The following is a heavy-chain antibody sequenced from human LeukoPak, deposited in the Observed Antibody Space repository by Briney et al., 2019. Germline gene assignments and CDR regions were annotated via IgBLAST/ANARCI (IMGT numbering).Heavy chain of an antibody. Sequence: GGSLRLSCAASGFTVSSNYMSWVRQAPGKGLEWVPVIYSGGSTYYADSVKGRFTISRDNSKNTLYLQMNSLRAEDTAVYYCARDRGITIFGVVPYYFDYWGQGTLVTVSS. V-gene: IGHV3-53*01. CDR3: ARDRGITIFGVVPYYFDY. CDR1: GFTVSSNY. CDR2: IYSGGST. J-gene: IGHJ4*02. D-gene: IGHD3-3*01.